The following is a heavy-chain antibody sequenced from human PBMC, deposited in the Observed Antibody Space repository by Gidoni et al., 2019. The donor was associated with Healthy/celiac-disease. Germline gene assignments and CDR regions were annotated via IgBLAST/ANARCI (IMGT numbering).Heavy chain of an antibody. Sequence: EGQLVESGGGLVQPGGSLRLSCAASGFTFSSYRMNWVRQAPGKGLEWVSYISSSSSTIYYADSVKGRFTISRDNAKNSLYLQMNSLRDEDTAVYYCARGTRIYSSGWYGEWFDYWGQGTLATVSS. D-gene: IGHD6-19*01. CDR2: ISSSSSTI. J-gene: IGHJ4*02. CDR1: GFTFSSYR. V-gene: IGHV3-48*02. CDR3: ARGTRIYSSGWYGEWFDY.